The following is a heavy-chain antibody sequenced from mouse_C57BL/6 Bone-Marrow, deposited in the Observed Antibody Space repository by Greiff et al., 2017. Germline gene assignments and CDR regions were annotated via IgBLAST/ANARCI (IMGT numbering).Heavy chain of an antibody. J-gene: IGHJ4*01. CDR1: GYSFTGYY. Sequence: EVQLVESGPELVKPGASVKISCKASGYSFTGYYMNWVKQSPEKSLEWIGEINPSTGGTTYNQKFKAKATLTVDKSSSTAYMQLKSLTSEDSAVYYCAREDYSNYVGAMDDWGQGTSVTVSS. CDR2: INPSTGGT. D-gene: IGHD2-5*01. V-gene: IGHV1-42*01. CDR3: AREDYSNYVGAMDD.